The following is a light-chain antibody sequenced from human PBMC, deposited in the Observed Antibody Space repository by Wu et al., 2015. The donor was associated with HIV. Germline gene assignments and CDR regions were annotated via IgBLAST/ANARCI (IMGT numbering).Light chain of an antibody. V-gene: IGKV1-39*01. CDR2: AAS. J-gene: IGKJ2*01. CDR1: QSISSY. CDR3: QQSYTTPYT. Sequence: DIQMTQSPSSLSASVGDRVTITCRASQSISSYLDWYQQKPGKAPKLLIYAASSLQSGVPSRFSGSGSGTDFALTISSLQTEDFATYYCQQSYTTPYTFGQGTKLEI.